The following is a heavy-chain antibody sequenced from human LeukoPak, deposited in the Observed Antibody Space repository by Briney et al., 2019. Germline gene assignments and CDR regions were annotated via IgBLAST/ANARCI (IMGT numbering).Heavy chain of an antibody. D-gene: IGHD3-22*01. Sequence: GASVKVSCKASGHTFTSYDINWVRQATGQGLEWMGWMNPNSGNTAYAQKFQGRVTMTRNTSISTAYMELSSLRSEDTAVYYCARDQGGLYYYDSSGYYEAYYFDYWGQGTLVTVSS. CDR2: MNPNSGNT. CDR3: ARDQGGLYYYDSSGYYEAYYFDY. V-gene: IGHV1-8*02. CDR1: GHTFTSYD. J-gene: IGHJ4*02.